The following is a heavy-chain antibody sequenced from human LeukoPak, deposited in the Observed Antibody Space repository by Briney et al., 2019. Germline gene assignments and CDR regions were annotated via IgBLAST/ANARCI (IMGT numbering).Heavy chain of an antibody. V-gene: IGHV4-30-4*08. CDR3: ASDPAFWSGYYRLFWFDP. D-gene: IGHD3-3*01. Sequence: PSETLSLTCTVFGGSISSGDYYWSWIRQPPGKGLEWIGYIYYSGSTYYNPSLKSRVTISVDTSKNQLSLKLSSVTATDTDVHYCASDPAFWSGYYRLFWFDPWGQGTMVSVSS. J-gene: IGHJ5*02. CDR1: GGSISSGDYY. CDR2: IYYSGST.